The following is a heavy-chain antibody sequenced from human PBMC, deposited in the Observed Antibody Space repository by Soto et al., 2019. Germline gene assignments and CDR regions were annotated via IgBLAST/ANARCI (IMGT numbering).Heavy chain of an antibody. CDR3: VRDGTKTLRDWFDP. CDR2: IYATGTT. D-gene: IGHD1-1*01. Sequence: SETLSLTCTVSGASISGFYWSWIRKSTGKGLEWIGRIYATGTTDYNPSLKSRVMMSVDTSKKQFSLKLRSVTAADTAVYYCVRDGTKTLRDWFDPWGQGISVTVSS. CDR1: GASISGFY. J-gene: IGHJ5*02. V-gene: IGHV4-4*07.